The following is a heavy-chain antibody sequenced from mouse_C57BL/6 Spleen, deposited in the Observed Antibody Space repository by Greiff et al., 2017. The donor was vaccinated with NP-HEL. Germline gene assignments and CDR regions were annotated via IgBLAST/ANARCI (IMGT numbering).Heavy chain of an antibody. CDR1: GFNIKDYY. V-gene: IGHV14-2*01. CDR2: IDPEDGET. D-gene: IGHD4-1*01. J-gene: IGHJ3*01. CDR3: ARSWGTGGFAY. Sequence: VQLQQSGAELVKPGASVKLSCTASGFNIKDYYMHWVKQRTEQGLEWIGRIDPEDGETKYAPKFQGKATLTADTSSNTAYLQLSSLTSEDAAVYYCARSWGTGGFAYWGQGTLVTVSA.